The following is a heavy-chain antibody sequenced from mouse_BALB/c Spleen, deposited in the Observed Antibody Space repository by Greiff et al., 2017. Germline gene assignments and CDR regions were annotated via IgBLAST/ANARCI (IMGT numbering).Heavy chain of an antibody. J-gene: IGHJ1*01. CDR2: ISYSGST. V-gene: IGHV3-2*02. CDR3: ARRGYGNYVWYFDV. D-gene: IGHD2-10*02. CDR1: GYSITSDYA. Sequence: EVQLQESGPGLVKPSQSLSLTCTVTGYSITSDYAWNWIRQFPGNKLEWMGYISYSGSTSYNPSLKSRISITRDTSKNQFFLQLNSVTTEDTATYYCARRGYGNYVWYFDVWGAGTTVTVSS.